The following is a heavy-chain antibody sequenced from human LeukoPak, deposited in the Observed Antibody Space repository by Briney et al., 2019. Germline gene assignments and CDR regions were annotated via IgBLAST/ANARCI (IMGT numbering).Heavy chain of an antibody. D-gene: IGHD3-3*01. CDR3: ARDHQLTYYDFWSGSNDY. V-gene: IGHV3-21*01. CDR2: ISSSSSYI. J-gene: IGHJ4*02. Sequence: GGSLRVSCAASGFTFSFYAMSWVRQAPGKGLEWVSSISSSSSYIYYADSVKGRFTISRDNAKDSLYLQMNSLRAEDTAVYYCARDHQLTYYDFWSGSNDYWGQGTLVTVSS. CDR1: GFTFSFYA.